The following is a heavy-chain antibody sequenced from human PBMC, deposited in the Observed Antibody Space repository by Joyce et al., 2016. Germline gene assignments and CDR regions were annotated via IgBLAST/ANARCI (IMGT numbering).Heavy chain of an antibody. V-gene: IGHV1-69*06. Sequence: QVQLVQSGAEVRKPGSSVKVSCKASGGTFSSYAISWVRQAPGQGLEWMGGIIPIFGTANYAQKFQGRVTITADKSTSTAYMELSSLRSDDTAVYYCARGGYCSSTNCYQHAFDIWGQGTMVTVSS. J-gene: IGHJ3*02. CDR2: IIPIFGTA. D-gene: IGHD2-2*01. CDR3: ARGGYCSSTNCYQHAFDI. CDR1: GGTFSSYA.